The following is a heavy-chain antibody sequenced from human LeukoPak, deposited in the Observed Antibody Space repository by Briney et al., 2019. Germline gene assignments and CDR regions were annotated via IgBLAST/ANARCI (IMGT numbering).Heavy chain of an antibody. J-gene: IGHJ4*02. D-gene: IGHD6-19*01. Sequence: SETLSLTCTVSGGSISSYYWSWIRQPPGKGLEWIGYIYYSGSTNYNPSLKSRVTISVDTSKNQFSLKLSSVTAADTAVYYCARLGGQWRLDYWGQGPLVTVSS. CDR3: ARLGGQWRLDY. CDR2: IYYSGST. CDR1: GGSISSYY. V-gene: IGHV4-59*08.